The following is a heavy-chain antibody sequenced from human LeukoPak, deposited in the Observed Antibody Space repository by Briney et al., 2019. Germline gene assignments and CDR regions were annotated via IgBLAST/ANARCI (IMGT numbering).Heavy chain of an antibody. CDR3: ARRGSSGLFDY. V-gene: IGHV4-59*08. CDR2: IYYSGST. CDR1: GGSISSYY. D-gene: IGHD6-19*01. Sequence: SETLSLTCTVSGGSISSYYWSWLRQPPGKGLEWIGYIYYSGSTNYNPSLKSRVTISVDTSKNQFSLKLSSVTAADTAVYYCARRGSSGLFDYWGQGTLVTVSS. J-gene: IGHJ4*02.